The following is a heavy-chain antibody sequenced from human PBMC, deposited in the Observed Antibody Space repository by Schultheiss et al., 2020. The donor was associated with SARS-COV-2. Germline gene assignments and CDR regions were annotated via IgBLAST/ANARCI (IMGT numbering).Heavy chain of an antibody. CDR3: ARDQTGTTGGYYYYYYMDV. CDR1: GYTFTGYY. Sequence: ASVKVSCKASGYTFTGYYMHWVRQAPGQGLEWMGWINPNSGGTNYAQKFQERVTITRDMSTSTAYMELSSLRSDDTAVYYCARDQTGTTGGYYYYYYMDVWGKGTTVTVSS. CDR2: INPNSGGT. J-gene: IGHJ6*03. V-gene: IGHV1-2*02. D-gene: IGHD1-1*01.